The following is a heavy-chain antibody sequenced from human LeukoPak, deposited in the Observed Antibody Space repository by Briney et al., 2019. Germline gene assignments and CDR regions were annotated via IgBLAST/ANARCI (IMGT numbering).Heavy chain of an antibody. J-gene: IGHJ6*02. D-gene: IGHD3-22*01. CDR3: ARGGDGSSGYYLTPYYYYGMDV. CDR2: IWYDGSNK. CDR1: GFTFSSNA. Sequence: GGSLRLSCAASGFTFSSNAMHWVRQAPGKGLEWVAVIWYDGSNKYYADSVKGRFTISRDNSKNTLYLQMNSLRAEDTAVYYCARGGDGSSGYYLTPYYYYGMDVWGQGTTVTVSS. V-gene: IGHV3-33*01.